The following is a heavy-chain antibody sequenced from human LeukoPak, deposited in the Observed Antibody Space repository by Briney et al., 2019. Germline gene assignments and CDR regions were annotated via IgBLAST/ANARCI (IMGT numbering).Heavy chain of an antibody. CDR2: TYYSGST. Sequence: LQTLSLTCTVSGTSISRSGYYWSWIRQHPGKGLECIGFTYYSGSTHYNPSPESRVTISVDTSKNQFFLKLSSVTAADTAVYYCARVGFRTAFDIWGQGTMGTVSS. CDR3: ARVGFRTAFDI. CDR1: GTSISRSGYY. V-gene: IGHV4-31*03. D-gene: IGHD3-10*01. J-gene: IGHJ3*02.